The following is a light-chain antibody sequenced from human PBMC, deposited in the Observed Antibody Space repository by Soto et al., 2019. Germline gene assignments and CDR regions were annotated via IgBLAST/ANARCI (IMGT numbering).Light chain of an antibody. CDR1: QTISSW. Sequence: DIQMTQSPSPLSGSVGDRVTITCRASQTISSWLAWYQQKPGKAPKLLIYKASTLKSGVPSRFSGSGSGTECNLTISSLQPDDFATYYCQHYNSYSEAFGQGTKVDIK. J-gene: IGKJ1*01. CDR3: QHYNSYSEA. CDR2: KAS. V-gene: IGKV1-5*03.